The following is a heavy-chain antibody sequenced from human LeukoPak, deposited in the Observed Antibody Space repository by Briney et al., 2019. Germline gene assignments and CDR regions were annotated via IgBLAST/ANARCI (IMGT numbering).Heavy chain of an antibody. V-gene: IGHV4-34*01. D-gene: IGHD2-8*01. Sequence: PSETLSLTCAVYGGSFSGYYWSWIRQPPGKGLEWIGEINHSGSTNYNPSLKNRVTISVNTSKKQFSLKLSSVTAADTAGFYCARAKSICTKGVCHWFRPWGQGTLVTVSS. CDR2: INHSGST. CDR3: ARAKSICTKGVCHWFRP. J-gene: IGHJ5*02. CDR1: GGSFSGYY.